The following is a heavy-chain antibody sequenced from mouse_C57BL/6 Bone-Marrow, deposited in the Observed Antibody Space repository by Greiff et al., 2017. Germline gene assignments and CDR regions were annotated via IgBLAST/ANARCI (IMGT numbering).Heavy chain of an antibody. Sequence: QVQLQQPGAELVKPGASVKMSCKASGYTFTSYWITWVKQRPGQGLEWIGDIFPGSGSTNYNEKFKSKATLTVDTSSSTAYMQLSSLTSEDSAVYYCAGLLRYPYYFDYWGQGTTLTVSS. CDR1: GYTFTSYW. CDR3: AGLLRYPYYFDY. D-gene: IGHD1-1*01. J-gene: IGHJ2*01. CDR2: IFPGSGST. V-gene: IGHV1-55*01.